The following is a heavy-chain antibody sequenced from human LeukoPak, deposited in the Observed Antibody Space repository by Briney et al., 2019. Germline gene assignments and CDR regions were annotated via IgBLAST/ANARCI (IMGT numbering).Heavy chain of an antibody. J-gene: IGHJ4*02. D-gene: IGHD1-26*01. CDR1: GFTFSNAW. Sequence: GGSLRLSCAASGFTFSNAWMSWVRQAPGKGLEWVANIKQDGSEKYYVDSVKGRFTISRDNAKNSLYLQMNSLRAEDTAVYYCASGPLLRFDYWGQGTLVTVSS. CDR3: ASGPLLRFDY. CDR2: IKQDGSEK. V-gene: IGHV3-7*01.